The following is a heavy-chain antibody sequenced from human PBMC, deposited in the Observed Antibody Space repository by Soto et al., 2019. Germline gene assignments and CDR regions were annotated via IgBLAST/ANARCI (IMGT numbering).Heavy chain of an antibody. J-gene: IGHJ4*02. D-gene: IGHD3-10*01. CDR3: ARSQPGSLPALLWFGDPMGY. CDR2: ISYDGSNK. CDR1: GFTFSSYA. V-gene: IGHV3-30-3*01. Sequence: GGSLRLSCAASGFTFSSYAMHWVRQAPGKGLEWVAVISYDGSNKYYADSVKGRFTISRDNSKNTLYLQMNSLRAEDTAVYYCARSQPGSLPALLWFGDPMGYWGQGTLVTVSS.